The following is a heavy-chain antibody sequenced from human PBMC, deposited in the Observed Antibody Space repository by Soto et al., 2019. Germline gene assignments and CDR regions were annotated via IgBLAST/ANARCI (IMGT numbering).Heavy chain of an antibody. Sequence: SETLSLTCTVSGGSISSYYWSWIRQPPGKGLEWIGYIYYSGSTNYNPSLKSRVTISVDTSKNQFSLKLSSVTAADTAVYYCASREMATLTFDYWGQGTLVTVSS. D-gene: IGHD4-4*01. CDR2: IYYSGST. V-gene: IGHV4-59*01. CDR1: GGSISSYY. CDR3: ASREMATLTFDY. J-gene: IGHJ4*02.